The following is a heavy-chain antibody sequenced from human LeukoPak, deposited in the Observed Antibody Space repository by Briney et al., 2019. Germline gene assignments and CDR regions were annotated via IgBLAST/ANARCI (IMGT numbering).Heavy chain of an antibody. CDR3: ARGMYYSHFDY. J-gene: IGHJ4*02. V-gene: IGHV4-30-2*01. Sequence: SETLSLTCTVSGGSISSGGYYWSWIRQPPGKGLEWIGYIYHSGSTYYNPSLKSRVTISVDRSKNQFSLKLSSVTAADTAVYYCARGMYYSHFDYWGQGTLVTVSS. CDR1: GGSISSGGYY. D-gene: IGHD3-10*01. CDR2: IYHSGST.